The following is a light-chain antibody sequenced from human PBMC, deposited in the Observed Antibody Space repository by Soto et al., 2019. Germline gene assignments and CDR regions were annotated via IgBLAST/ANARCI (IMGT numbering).Light chain of an antibody. Sequence: DIHITESPSSLAASVADRVTITCQASQDISNYLNWYQQKPGKAPKLLIYDASNLETGVLSRFSGSGSGTDFTFTISSLQAEDIATDYCQQYDNLPWTFGQGTKVDIK. CDR2: DAS. V-gene: IGKV1-33*01. CDR1: QDISNY. J-gene: IGKJ1*01. CDR3: QQYDNLPWT.